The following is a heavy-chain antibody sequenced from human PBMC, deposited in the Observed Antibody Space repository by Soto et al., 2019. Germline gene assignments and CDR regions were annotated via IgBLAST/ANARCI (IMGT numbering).Heavy chain of an antibody. J-gene: IGHJ4*02. D-gene: IGHD4-17*01. CDR3: AKAATVVTLCYFGY. CDR1: GFTFNNYG. Sequence: GGSLRLSCAASGFTFNNYGMSWVRQAPGKGLEWVSAITDSGGSTYYADSVKGRFTISRDNSKNTVYLQMNSLRAEDTAVYYCAKAATVVTLCYFGYWGQGTLVTVSS. V-gene: IGHV3-23*01. CDR2: ITDSGGST.